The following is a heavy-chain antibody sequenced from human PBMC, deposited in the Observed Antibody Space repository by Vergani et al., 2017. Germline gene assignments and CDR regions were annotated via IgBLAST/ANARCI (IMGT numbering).Heavy chain of an antibody. J-gene: IGHJ6*03. Sequence: EVQLVESGGGLVKPGGSLRLSCAASGFTFSSYSMNWVRQAPGKGLEWVSAISGSGGSTYYADSVKGRFTISRDNSKNTLYLQMNSLRAEDTAVYYCAKDGITGTTSYYYYMDVWGKGTTVTVSS. D-gene: IGHD1-7*01. CDR1: GFTFSSYS. CDR2: ISGSGGST. CDR3: AKDGITGTTSYYYYMDV. V-gene: IGHV3-23*04.